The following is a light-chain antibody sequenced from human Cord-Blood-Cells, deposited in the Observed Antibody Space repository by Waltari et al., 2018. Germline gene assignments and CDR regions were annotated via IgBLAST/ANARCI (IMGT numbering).Light chain of an antibody. CDR2: DVS. CDR1: SSDVGGYNY. J-gene: IGLJ3*02. Sequence: QSALTQPASVSGSPGQSITISCTGTSSDVGGYNYVSWYQQHPGKAPKLMIYDVSNRPSGFSKRLSGSKSGNTASLTISGLQAEDEADYYCSSYTSSSTWVFGGGTKLTVL. CDR3: SSYTSSSTWV. V-gene: IGLV2-14*03.